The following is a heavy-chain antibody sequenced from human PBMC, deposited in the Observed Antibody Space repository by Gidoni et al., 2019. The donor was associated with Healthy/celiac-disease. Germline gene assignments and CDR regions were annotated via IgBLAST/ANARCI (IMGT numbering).Heavy chain of an antibody. J-gene: IGHJ4*02. CDR1: GFPFSIYA. CDR2: MSGSGGST. CDR3: AKDRLPTTSDDY. Sequence: EVQPLESVGGFVPPGGSLRLSCAASGFPFSIYAMGWVRQAPGKGLEWVSAMSGSGGSTYYADSVKGRFTISRDNAKNTLYLQMNSRRAEDTAVYYCAKDRLPTTSDDYWGQGTLVTVSS. V-gene: IGHV3-23*01. D-gene: IGHD2-21*02.